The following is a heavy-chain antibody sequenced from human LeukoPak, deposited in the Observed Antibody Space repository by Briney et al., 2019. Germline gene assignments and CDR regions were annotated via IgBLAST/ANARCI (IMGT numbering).Heavy chain of an antibody. J-gene: IGHJ4*02. CDR3: ARYPLERLHDFDY. CDR1: GYTFTSCA. V-gene: IGHV1-18*01. CDR2: ISAYNGNT. Sequence: ASVKVSCKASGYTFTSCAISWVRQTPGQGLEWMGWISAYNGNTDYAQKLQGRVTMTTDTSTSTAYMEVRSLRSDDTAVYYCARYPLERLHDFDYWGQGTLVTVSS.